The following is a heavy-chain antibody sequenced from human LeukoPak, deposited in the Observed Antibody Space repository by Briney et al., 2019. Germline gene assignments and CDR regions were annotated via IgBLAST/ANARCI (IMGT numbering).Heavy chain of an antibody. D-gene: IGHD3-10*01. J-gene: IGHJ4*02. Sequence: GGSLRLSCAASGFTLSSSTMSWLRQAPGKGLEWVSAINSGGGTTSAESVKGRFTISRDGSKNTLYLQMNSLRAEDTAVYYCAKGTDGAGSYRPFDYWGQGTLVTVSS. CDR3: AKGTDGAGSYRPFDY. CDR2: INSGGGTT. CDR1: GFTLSSST. V-gene: IGHV3-23*01.